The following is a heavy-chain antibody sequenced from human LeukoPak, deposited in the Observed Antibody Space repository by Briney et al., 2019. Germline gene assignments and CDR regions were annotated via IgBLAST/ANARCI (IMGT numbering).Heavy chain of an antibody. Sequence: SVKVSCKASGGTFSSYAISWVRQAPGQGLEWMGGIIPIFGTANYAQKFQGRVTITADESTSTAYMELSSLRSEDTAVYYCASTIPYSSSWGYWGQGTLVTVSS. CDR2: IIPIFGTA. J-gene: IGHJ4*02. D-gene: IGHD6-13*01. V-gene: IGHV1-69*13. CDR3: ASTIPYSSSWGY. CDR1: GGTFSSYA.